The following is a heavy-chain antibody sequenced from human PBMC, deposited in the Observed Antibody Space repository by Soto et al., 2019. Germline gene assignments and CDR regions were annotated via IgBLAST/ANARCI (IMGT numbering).Heavy chain of an antibody. CDR2: MNPNSGNT. V-gene: IGHV1-8*01. CDR3: ARGLRSFDY. J-gene: IGHJ4*02. Sequence: QVQLVQSGTEVKKPGASVTVSCKASGYTFTSYDINWVRQATGQGLERMGWMNPNSGNTVYAQKYQGRVTMARNTSISTAYMELSSLRSEETAVYYCARGLRSFDYWGQGTLDTVSS. D-gene: IGHD3-16*01. CDR1: GYTFTSYD.